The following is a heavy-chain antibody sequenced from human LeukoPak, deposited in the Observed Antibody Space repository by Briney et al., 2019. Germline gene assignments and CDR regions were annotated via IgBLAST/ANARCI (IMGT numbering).Heavy chain of an antibody. J-gene: IGHJ3*01. CDR1: GFVFDTYA. V-gene: IGHV3-23*01. Sequence: GGSLRLSCAASGFVFDTYAINWVRQAPGKGLEWVSLTSGSGVSADYSDSVRGRFSISRDNSKNTVYLQMNSLGGNDTAVYWCAKDLFGDWTALHVWGRGTVVTVSS. D-gene: IGHD3-10*02. CDR2: TSGSGVSA. CDR3: AKDLFGDWTALHV.